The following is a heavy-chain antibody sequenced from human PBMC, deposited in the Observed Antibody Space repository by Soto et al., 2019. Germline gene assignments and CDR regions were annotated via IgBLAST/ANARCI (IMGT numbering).Heavy chain of an antibody. CDR3: AKVFGITIFGVVIRSFDY. D-gene: IGHD3-3*01. CDR2: ISGSGVST. V-gene: IGHV3-23*01. Sequence: PGGSLRLSCAASGFTFSSYAMSWVRQAPGKGLEWVSAISGSGVSTYYADSVKGRFTISRDNSQNTLYLQMNSLRAEDTAVYYCAKVFGITIFGVVIRSFDYWGQGTLVTVSS. J-gene: IGHJ4*02. CDR1: GFTFSSYA.